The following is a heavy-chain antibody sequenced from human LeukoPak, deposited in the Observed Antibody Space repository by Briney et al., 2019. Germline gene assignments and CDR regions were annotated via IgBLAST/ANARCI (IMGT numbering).Heavy chain of an antibody. CDR3: ARRTGVSGPIDY. V-gene: IGHV5-51*01. CDR1: GYNFNTYW. CDR2: IYPGDSDT. J-gene: IGHJ4*02. D-gene: IGHD3-3*01. Sequence: GASLQISCQGSGYNFNTYWIGWVRPLPGKGLEWMGIIYPGDSDTRYSPSFQGQVTISADKSISTVYLRWSSLKASDTAMYYCARRTGVSGPIDYWGPGTLVTVSS.